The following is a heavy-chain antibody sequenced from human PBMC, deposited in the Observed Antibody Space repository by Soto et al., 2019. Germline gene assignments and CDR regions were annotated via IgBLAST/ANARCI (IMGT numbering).Heavy chain of an antibody. V-gene: IGHV4-34*01. CDR2: IYYSGST. CDR3: ARHRVTGYIYGPDNLSDP. Sequence: SETLSLTCAVYGGSFSDYYWSWIRQPPGKGLEWIGYIYYSGSTYYNPSLKSRVTISVDTCKKQFSLKLSSVTAADTAVYYCARHRVTGYIYGPDNLSDPWGHGTPVTVSS. J-gene: IGHJ5*02. D-gene: IGHD5-18*01. CDR1: GGSFSDYY.